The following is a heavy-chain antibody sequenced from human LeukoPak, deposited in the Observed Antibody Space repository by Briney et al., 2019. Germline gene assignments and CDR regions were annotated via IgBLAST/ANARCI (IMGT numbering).Heavy chain of an antibody. J-gene: IGHJ4*02. CDR1: GFTFSSYA. Sequence: GGSLRLSCAASGFTFSSYAMSLVRQAPGKGLEWVSAISGSGGSTYYADSVKGRFTISRDNSKNMLYLQMNSLRAEDTAVYYCANNRLVVVITYYFDYWGQGALVTVSS. CDR2: ISGSGGST. CDR3: ANNRLVVVITYYFDY. V-gene: IGHV3-23*01. D-gene: IGHD3-22*01.